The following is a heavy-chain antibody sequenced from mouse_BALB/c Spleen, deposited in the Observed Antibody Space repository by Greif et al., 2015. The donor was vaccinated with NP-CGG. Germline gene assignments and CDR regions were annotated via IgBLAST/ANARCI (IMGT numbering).Heavy chain of an antibody. D-gene: IGHD2-3*01. CDR3: ARWLLSDYAMDY. CDR1: GYTFTSYW. J-gene: IGHJ4*01. Sequence: VQLQQSGAELVKPGASVKLSCKASGYTFTSYWMHWVKQRPGQGLEWIGEIDPSDSYTNYNQKFKGKATLTVDKSSSTAYMQLSSLTSEDSAVYYCARWLLSDYAMDYWGQGTSVTVSS. CDR2: IDPSDSYT. V-gene: IGHV1-69*02.